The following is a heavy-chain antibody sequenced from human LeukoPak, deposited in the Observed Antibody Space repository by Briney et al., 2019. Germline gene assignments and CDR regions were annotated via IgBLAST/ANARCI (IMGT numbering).Heavy chain of an antibody. D-gene: IGHD2-2*01. CDR3: ARSCGNSCSDFDY. J-gene: IGHJ4*02. V-gene: IGHV4-34*01. CDR1: GGSCGGYY. Sequence: PSETLSRTCAVYGGSCGGYYWSWIRQSPGKGLEWIGEINHSGSTNHNPSLKGRVTISVDTPKNQFSLKLSSVTAADTAVYYCARSCGNSCSDFDYWGQGTLVTVSS. CDR2: INHSGST.